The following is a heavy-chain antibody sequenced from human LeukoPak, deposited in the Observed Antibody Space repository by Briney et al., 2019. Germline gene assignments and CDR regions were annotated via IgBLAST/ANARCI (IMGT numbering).Heavy chain of an antibody. V-gene: IGHV1-69*13. D-gene: IGHD2-8*01. Sequence: ASVKVSCKASGGTFSSYAISWVRQAPGQGLEWMGGIIPIFGTANYAQKFQGRVTITADESTSTAYMELSSLRSEDTAVYYCAREHHSTNEGTVAFDIRGQGTMVTVSS. CDR3: AREHHSTNEGTVAFDI. CDR1: GGTFSSYA. J-gene: IGHJ3*02. CDR2: IIPIFGTA.